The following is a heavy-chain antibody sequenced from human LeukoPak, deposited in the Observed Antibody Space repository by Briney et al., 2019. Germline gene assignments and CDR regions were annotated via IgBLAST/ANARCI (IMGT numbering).Heavy chain of an antibody. Sequence: PSETLSLTCAVYGGSFSGYYWSWIRQPPGKGLEWIGEINHSGSTNYNPSLKSRVTISVDTSKNQFSLRLSSVTAADTAVYYCATRPSAGTGDYWGQGTLVTVSS. J-gene: IGHJ4*02. V-gene: IGHV4-34*01. CDR3: ATRPSAGTGDY. CDR2: INHSGST. D-gene: IGHD6-13*01. CDR1: GGSFSGYY.